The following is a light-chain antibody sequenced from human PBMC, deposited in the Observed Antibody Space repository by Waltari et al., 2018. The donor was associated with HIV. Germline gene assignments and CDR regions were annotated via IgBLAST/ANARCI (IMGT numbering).Light chain of an antibody. J-gene: IGKJ2*01. CDR3: QQYSTHYA. CDR2: MTS. Sequence: IQMTQSPSTLSASVGDTVILTCRASQDIDKWLAWYHQKPGRAPKLLISMTSVLESGVPSRFRGSGYGTTFTLTITGLQPDDIGTYFCQQYSTHYAFGQGTRVE. CDR1: QDIDKW. V-gene: IGKV1-5*03.